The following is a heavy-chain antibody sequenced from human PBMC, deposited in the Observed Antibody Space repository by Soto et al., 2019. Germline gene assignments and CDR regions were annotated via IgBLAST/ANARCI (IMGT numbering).Heavy chain of an antibody. CDR3: ASGELHGSGDAFDI. J-gene: IGHJ3*02. CDR2: IYHSGST. CDR1: GYSVSSDYY. D-gene: IGHD2-15*01. Sequence: GTMSLTCTVSGYSVSSDYYWCWIRQPPGKGLEWIGSIYHSGSTYYNPPLKSRVTISVDTSKNQFSLKLSSVTAADTVVYYCASGELHGSGDAFDIWGPGTMVPV. V-gene: IGHV4-38-2*02.